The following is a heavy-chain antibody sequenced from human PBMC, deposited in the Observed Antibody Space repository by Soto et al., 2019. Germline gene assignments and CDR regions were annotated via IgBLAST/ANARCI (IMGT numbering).Heavy chain of an antibody. D-gene: IGHD2-2*01. J-gene: IGHJ5*02. CDR1: AGPISSGGYS. Sequence: SETLPLTCTVSAGPISSGGYSWSWIRQPPGKGLEWIGYIYHSGSTYYNPSLKSRVTISVDRSKNQFSLKLSSVTAADTAVYYCARVPDRWGQGTLVTVS. CDR3: ARVPDR. V-gene: IGHV4-30-2*01. CDR2: IYHSGST.